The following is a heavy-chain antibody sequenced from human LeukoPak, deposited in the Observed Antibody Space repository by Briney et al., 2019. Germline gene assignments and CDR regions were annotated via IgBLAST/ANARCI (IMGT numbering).Heavy chain of an antibody. CDR2: IYPGDSDT. D-gene: IGHD3-3*01. V-gene: IGHV5-51*01. Sequence: HGESLKISCQGSGYRFTDYWIGWVRQMPGKGLEWMGIIYPGDSDTRYSPSFQGQVTISADKSISTAYLQWSSLKASDTAMYYCARHDYDFWSGISDYWGQGTLVTVSS. CDR1: GYRFTDYW. J-gene: IGHJ4*02. CDR3: ARHDYDFWSGISDY.